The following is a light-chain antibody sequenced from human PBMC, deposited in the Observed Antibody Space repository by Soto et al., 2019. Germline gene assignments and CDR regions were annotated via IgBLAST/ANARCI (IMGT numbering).Light chain of an antibody. V-gene: IGKV3-20*01. J-gene: IGKJ3*01. CDR2: GAS. Sequence: EIVLTQSPATLSLSPGERATLSCRASQGVSSYLAWYQQKPGQAPRLLIYGASSRATGIPDRFSGSGSGTDFTLTISRLEPEDFAVYYCQQYGSSPRFTFGPGTKVDIK. CDR1: QGVSSY. CDR3: QQYGSSPRFT.